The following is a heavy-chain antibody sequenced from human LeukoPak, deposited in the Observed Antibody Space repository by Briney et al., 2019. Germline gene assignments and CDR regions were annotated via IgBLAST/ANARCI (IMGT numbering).Heavy chain of an antibody. CDR1: GFTLSGYD. V-gene: IGHV3-23*01. Sequence: PGVSPRLSCVASGFTLSGYDMMWVRQRPGKGLEWVSSISKSDDRTYYADSVKGRFTISRDKSKSTVYLQMSSLRVDDTAVYYCAKDPFTFDGDYGDTWGQGTLVTVSS. CDR2: ISKSDDRT. CDR3: AKDPFTFDGDYGDT. D-gene: IGHD4-17*01. J-gene: IGHJ4*02.